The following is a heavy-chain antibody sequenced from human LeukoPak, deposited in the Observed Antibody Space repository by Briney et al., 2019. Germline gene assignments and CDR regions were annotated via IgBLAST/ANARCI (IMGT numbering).Heavy chain of an antibody. CDR2: IYHSGST. CDR3: ARGYSSSWYPNY. Sequence: PSETLSLTCTVSGGSISSYYWSWIRQPPGKGLEWIGYIYHSGSTYYNPSLKSRVTISVDRSKNQFSLKLSSVTAADTAVYYCARGYSSSWYPNYWGQGTLVTVSS. V-gene: IGHV4-59*12. CDR1: GGSISSYY. D-gene: IGHD6-13*01. J-gene: IGHJ4*02.